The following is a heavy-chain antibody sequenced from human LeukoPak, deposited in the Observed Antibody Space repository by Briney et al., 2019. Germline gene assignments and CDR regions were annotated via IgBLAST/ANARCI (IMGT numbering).Heavy chain of an antibody. CDR2: TYPGDSDT. J-gene: IGHJ5*02. Sequence: GESLKISCKGSGYSFTSYWIGWVRQMPGKGLECIGITYPGDSDTRYSPSFQGQVTISAVKSISTAYLQWSSLKVSDTAMYYCARHWCGGDCYGNWFDPWGQGTLVTVSS. D-gene: IGHD2-21*02. CDR1: GYSFTSYW. CDR3: ARHWCGGDCYGNWFDP. V-gene: IGHV5-51*01.